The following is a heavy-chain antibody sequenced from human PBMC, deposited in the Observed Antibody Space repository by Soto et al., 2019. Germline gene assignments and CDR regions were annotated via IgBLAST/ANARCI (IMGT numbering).Heavy chain of an antibody. CDR1: GDSVSSGSYY. CDR2: IHHSGTA. CDR3: ARGGGYCGTTSCYTYFFDS. J-gene: IGHJ4*02. V-gene: IGHV4-61*01. Sequence: SETLSLTCTVSGDSVSSGSYYWSWIRQPPGKGLEWIAYIHHSGTANYNPSLKSRVTISVDTSKNQFSLKLTSVTAADTAMFYCARGGGYCGTTSCYTYFFDSCGQGALVTVSS. D-gene: IGHD2-2*01.